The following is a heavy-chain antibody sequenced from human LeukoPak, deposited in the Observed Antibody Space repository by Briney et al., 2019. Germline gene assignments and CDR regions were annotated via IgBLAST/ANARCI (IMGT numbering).Heavy chain of an antibody. CDR2: ISSSGSTI. V-gene: IGHV3-11*01. J-gene: IGHJ6*02. Sequence: GSLRLSCAASGFTFSDYYMSWIRQAPGKGLEWVPYISSSGSTIYYADSVKGRFTISRDNAKNSLYLQMNSLRAEDTAVYYCARDRSSWEDNYYYYGMDVWGQGTTVTVSS. D-gene: IGHD6-13*01. CDR1: GFTFSDYY. CDR3: ARDRSSWEDNYYYYGMDV.